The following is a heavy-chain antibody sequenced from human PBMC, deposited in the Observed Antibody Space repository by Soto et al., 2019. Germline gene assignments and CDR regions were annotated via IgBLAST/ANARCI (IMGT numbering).Heavy chain of an antibody. CDR3: ATDNCNGAQTPKEHFDY. Sequence: QVQLVESGGGVVQPGRSLRLSCAASGFTFSSYGMHWVRQAPGKGLEWVAVIWYDGSNKYYADSVKGRFTISRDNSKNTLYLQMNSLRAEDTAVYYCATDNCNGAQTPKEHFDYWGQGTLVTVSS. CDR1: GFTFSSYG. J-gene: IGHJ4*02. D-gene: IGHD1-1*01. CDR2: IWYDGSNK. V-gene: IGHV3-33*01.